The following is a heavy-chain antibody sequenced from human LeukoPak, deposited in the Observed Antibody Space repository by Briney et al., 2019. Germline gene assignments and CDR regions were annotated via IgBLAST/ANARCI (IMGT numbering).Heavy chain of an antibody. D-gene: IGHD5-12*01. CDR3: ARLSGYDWESFYDY. V-gene: IGHV4-39*07. CDR2: VHYSGST. Sequence: SETLSLTCTVSGGSISRSTSYWGWFRQPPGKGLEWISGVHYSGSTYYSPSLQSRFTISVDTSKNQFSPRLSSVTAADTAVYYCARLSGYDWESFYDYWGQGTLVTVSS. CDR1: GGSISRSTSY. J-gene: IGHJ4*02.